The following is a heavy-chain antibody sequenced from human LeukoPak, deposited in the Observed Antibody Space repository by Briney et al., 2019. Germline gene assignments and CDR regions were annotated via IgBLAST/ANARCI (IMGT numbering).Heavy chain of an antibody. Sequence: PSETLSLTCTVSGGSISSSSYYWGWIRQPPGKGLEWIGSIYYSGSTYYNPSLKSRVTISVDTSKNQFSLKLNSVTAADTAVYYCATLTHYYDDRQLDYWGQGTLVTVSS. CDR1: GGSISSSSYY. V-gene: IGHV4-39*01. J-gene: IGHJ4*02. CDR2: IYYSGST. D-gene: IGHD3-22*01. CDR3: ATLTHYYDDRQLDY.